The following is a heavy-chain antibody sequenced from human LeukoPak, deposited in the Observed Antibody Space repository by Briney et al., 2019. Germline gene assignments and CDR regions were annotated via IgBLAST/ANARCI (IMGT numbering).Heavy chain of an antibody. D-gene: IGHD6-13*01. Sequence: PGGSLRLSCAASGFTFSSYWMSWVRQAPGKGLEWVSYISSSSSYTNYADSVKGRFTISRDNAKNSLYLQMNSLRAEDTAVYYCARLDSSSWGLLDYWGQGTLVTVSS. CDR2: ISSSSSYT. V-gene: IGHV3-21*05. J-gene: IGHJ4*02. CDR1: GFTFSSYW. CDR3: ARLDSSSWGLLDY.